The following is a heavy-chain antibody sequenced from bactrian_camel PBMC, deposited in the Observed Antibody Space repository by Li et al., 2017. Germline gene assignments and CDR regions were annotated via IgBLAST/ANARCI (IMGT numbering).Heavy chain of an antibody. D-gene: IGHD2*01. V-gene: IGHV3S1*01. J-gene: IGHJ4*01. CDR1: GFTFSSWW. CDR3: AADPPSSWNSDPCQIYEYRN. Sequence: VQLVESGGGLVQPGGSLRLSCAASGFTFSSWWIHWFRQVPGKGLEWVSRINTGGSSTYYADSVKGRFTIPRDNAKNTLYLQMNSLEAEDTAVYYCAADPPSSWNSDPCQIYEYRNWGQGTQVTVS. CDR2: INTGGSST.